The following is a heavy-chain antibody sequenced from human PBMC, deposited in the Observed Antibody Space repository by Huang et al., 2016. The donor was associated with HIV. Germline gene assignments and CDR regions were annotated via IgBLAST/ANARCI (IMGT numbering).Heavy chain of an antibody. CDR1: GGSIRSSGNY. Sequence: QLQLQESGPGLVKPSETLSLTCTVSGGSIRSSGNYWGWIRQPPGKGLEWIGSIYYRGSSHYNPSLKSRVTISVDTSRNQFSLKLDSVTAADTAVYYCARWYSSSSYGSGGFDYWGQGTLVTVSS. CDR2: IYYRGSS. J-gene: IGHJ4*02. CDR3: ARWYSSSSYGSGGFDY. D-gene: IGHD6-13*01. V-gene: IGHV4-39*01.